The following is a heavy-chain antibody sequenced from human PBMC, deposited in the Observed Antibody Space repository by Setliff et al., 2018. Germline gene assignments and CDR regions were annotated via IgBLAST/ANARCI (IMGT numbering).Heavy chain of an antibody. J-gene: IGHJ4*02. CDR3: ARLSCSSNSCPFDF. V-gene: IGHV4-34*01. CDR1: GGTFSDYH. CDR2: INRRGST. Sequence: PSETLSLTCATYGGTFSDYHWTWIRQSPEKGLEWIGEINRRGSTSYNPSLKSRATISIDTSKDQFSLKLISMTAADTAVYYCARLSCSSNSCPFDFWVQGTLVTV. D-gene: IGHD2-2*01.